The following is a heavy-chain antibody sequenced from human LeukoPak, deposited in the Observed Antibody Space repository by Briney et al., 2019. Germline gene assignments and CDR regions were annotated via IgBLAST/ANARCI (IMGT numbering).Heavy chain of an antibody. V-gene: IGHV4-39*07. CDR1: GGSISSTSYY. CDR3: AETNTQDWFDP. Sequence: SETLSLTCRVAGGSISSTSYYWGWIRQPPGKGLEWIASIYHSGETFYNPSLESRVAISVDTSNNEVFLDLYSVTAADTAMYYCAETNTQDWFDPWGRGTLVTVSS. CDR2: IYHSGET. J-gene: IGHJ5*02. D-gene: IGHD2-8*01.